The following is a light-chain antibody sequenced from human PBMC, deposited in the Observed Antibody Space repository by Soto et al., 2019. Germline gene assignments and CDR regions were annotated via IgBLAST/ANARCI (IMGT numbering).Light chain of an antibody. J-gene: IGLJ2*01. CDR3: CSSASLSTVV. CDR1: SSDVGGYNH. V-gene: IGLV2-14*01. CDR2: AVS. Sequence: QSVLTQPPSVSGSPGQSITISCTGTSSDVGGYNHVSWYQHSPGKAPKLILFAVSDRPSGVSHRFSGSKSGNTASLTISGLQAEDEAYYYCCSSASLSTVVFGGGTKLTVL.